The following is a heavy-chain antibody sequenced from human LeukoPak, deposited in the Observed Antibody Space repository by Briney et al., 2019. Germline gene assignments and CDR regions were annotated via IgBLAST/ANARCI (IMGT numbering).Heavy chain of an antibody. CDR2: ISYDGSKT. Sequence: PGGSLRLSCAASGFTFSNYWMHWVRQAPGKGLEWVAVISYDGSKTYYADSVKGRFTISRDNSKNTLYLQMNSLRAEDTAVYYCAKRASIVGASMFVDAFDIWGQGTMVTVSS. CDR3: AKRASIVGASMFVDAFDI. CDR1: GFTFSNYW. J-gene: IGHJ3*02. V-gene: IGHV3-30*18. D-gene: IGHD1-26*01.